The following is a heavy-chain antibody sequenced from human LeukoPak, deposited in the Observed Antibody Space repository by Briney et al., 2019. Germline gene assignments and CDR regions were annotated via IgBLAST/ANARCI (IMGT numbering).Heavy chain of an antibody. J-gene: IGHJ4*02. Sequence: SETLSLTCTVSGGSISSHYWSWIRQPPGKGLEWIGYIYYSGSTNYNPSLKSRVTISVDTSKNQFSLKLSSVTAADTAVYYCARHPVLGYCSGGSCYPDYYFDYWGQGTLVTVSS. CDR1: GGSISSHY. D-gene: IGHD2-15*01. V-gene: IGHV4-59*08. CDR3: ARHPVLGYCSGGSCYPDYYFDY. CDR2: IYYSGST.